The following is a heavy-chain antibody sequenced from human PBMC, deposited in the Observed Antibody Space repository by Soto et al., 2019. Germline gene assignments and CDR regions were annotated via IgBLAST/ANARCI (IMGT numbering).Heavy chain of an antibody. CDR3: AGAAYYDILTGNNWFDP. CDR2: IYYSGST. CDR1: GGSISSYY. Sequence: SETLSLTCTVSGGSISSYYWSWIRQPPGKGLEWIGYIYYSGSTNYNPSLKSRVTISVDTSKNQFSLKLSSVTAADTAVYYCAGAAYYDILTGNNWFDPWGQGTLVTVSS. J-gene: IGHJ5*02. V-gene: IGHV4-59*01. D-gene: IGHD3-9*01.